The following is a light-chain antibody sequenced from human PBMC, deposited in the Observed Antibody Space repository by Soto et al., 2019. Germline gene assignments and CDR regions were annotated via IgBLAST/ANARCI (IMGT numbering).Light chain of an antibody. CDR2: KAS. Sequence: DIQMTQSPSTLSASVGDRVTITCRASQSISSWLAWYQQKPGQAPKLLIYKASTLQSGVPSRFSGRGSGTEFTLSISSLQPDDSATYYCQQYNDNWTFGQGTKVVIK. J-gene: IGKJ1*01. CDR3: QQYNDNWT. V-gene: IGKV1-5*03. CDR1: QSISSW.